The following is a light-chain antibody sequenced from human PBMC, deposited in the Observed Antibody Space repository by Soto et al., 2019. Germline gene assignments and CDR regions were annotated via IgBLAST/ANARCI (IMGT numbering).Light chain of an antibody. V-gene: IGKV3-15*01. CDR1: QSVRTN. CDR3: HQYNDWPRT. Sequence: EIVMTQSPATLSVSPGERATLSCRASQSVRTNLVWYQQQPGQAPRLLVYDASTRATGVPARFGGSGSGTDFTLTIDSLQSEDFAVYFCHQYNDWPRTFGQGTKLESK. CDR2: DAS. J-gene: IGKJ2*01.